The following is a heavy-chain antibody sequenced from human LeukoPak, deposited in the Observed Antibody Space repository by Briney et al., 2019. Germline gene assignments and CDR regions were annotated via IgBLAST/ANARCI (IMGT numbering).Heavy chain of an antibody. D-gene: IGHD1-7*01. J-gene: IGHJ6*02. CDR1: RFTFRNYY. CDR3: ARSSGTSYYYIMDV. CDR2: ISSRGTTI. V-gene: IGHV3-11*04. Sequence: PGGSLTLSCAASRFTFRNYYMSWLRQAPGTGREWVSYISSRGTTIYYAGSVKGRFTIARDNAISSLYLQMNSLRAEDTAVYYCARSSGTSYYYIMDVWGQGTTVTVSS.